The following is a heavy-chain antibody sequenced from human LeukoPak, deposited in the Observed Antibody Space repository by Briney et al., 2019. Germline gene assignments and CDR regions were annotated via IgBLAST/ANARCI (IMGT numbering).Heavy chain of an antibody. J-gene: IGHJ6*02. CDR3: AKDLAIWFGHLDYYPFGLDV. D-gene: IGHD3-10*01. CDR2: ISSDGSHK. CDR1: GFIFSNFG. V-gene: IGHV3-30*18. Sequence: PGGSLRLSCAASGFIFSNFGMHWVRQTPGKGLEWVAVISSDGSHKYSADSVKGRFSISRDNSKNTLYLQMNSLTPEDTAIYYCAKDLAIWFGHLDYYPFGLDVWGQGTTITVTS.